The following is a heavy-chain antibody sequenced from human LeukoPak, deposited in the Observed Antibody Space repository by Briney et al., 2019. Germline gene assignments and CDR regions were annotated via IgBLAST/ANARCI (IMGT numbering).Heavy chain of an antibody. CDR2: IRYDGSNK. Sequence: GGSLRLSCAASGFTFSSYGMHWVRQAPGKGLEWVAFIRYDGSNKYYADSVEGRFTISRDNSKNTLYLQMNSLRAEDTAVYYCAKETRVCSSTSCILGAFDIWGQGTMVTVSS. CDR3: AKETRVCSSTSCILGAFDI. CDR1: GFTFSSYG. J-gene: IGHJ3*02. V-gene: IGHV3-30*02. D-gene: IGHD2-2*01.